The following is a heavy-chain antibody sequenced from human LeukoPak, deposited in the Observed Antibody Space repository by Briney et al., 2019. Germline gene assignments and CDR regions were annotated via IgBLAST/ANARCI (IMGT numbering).Heavy chain of an antibody. CDR1: GFTFSSYS. D-gene: IGHD2/OR15-2a*01. CDR3: ARVNSQRGGYYFDY. J-gene: IGHJ4*02. Sequence: GGSLRLSCAASGFTFSSYSMNWVRQAPGKGLEWVSSISSSSSYIYYADSVKGRFTISRDNAKNSLYLQMNSLRAEDTAVYYCARVNSQRGGYYFDYWGQGTLVTVSS. V-gene: IGHV3-21*01. CDR2: ISSSSSYI.